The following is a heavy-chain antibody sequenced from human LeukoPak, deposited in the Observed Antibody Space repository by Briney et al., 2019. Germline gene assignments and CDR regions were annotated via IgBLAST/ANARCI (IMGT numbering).Heavy chain of an antibody. CDR1: GGSISSGSYY. CDR3: ARALGGPLYYFDY. CDR2: IYYSGST. Sequence: SQTLSLTCTVSGGSISSGSYYWSWIRQPAGKGLEWIGYIYYSGSTNYNPSLKSRVTISVDTSKNQFSLKLSSVTAADTAVYYCARALGGPLYYFDYWGQGTLVTVSS. J-gene: IGHJ4*02. V-gene: IGHV4-61*09. D-gene: IGHD2-15*01.